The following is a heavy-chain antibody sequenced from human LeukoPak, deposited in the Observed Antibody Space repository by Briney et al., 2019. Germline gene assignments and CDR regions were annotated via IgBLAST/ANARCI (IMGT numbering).Heavy chain of an antibody. CDR2: IYTSGST. V-gene: IGHV4-4*07. CDR3: ARDGAAAGLPHAFDI. Sequence: SETLSLTCIVSGGSISSYYWSWIRQPAGKGLEWIGRIYTSGSTNYNPSLKSRVTMSVDTSKNQFSLKLNSVTAADTAVYYCARDGAAAGLPHAFDIWGQGTMVTVSS. D-gene: IGHD6-13*01. CDR1: GGSISSYY. J-gene: IGHJ3*02.